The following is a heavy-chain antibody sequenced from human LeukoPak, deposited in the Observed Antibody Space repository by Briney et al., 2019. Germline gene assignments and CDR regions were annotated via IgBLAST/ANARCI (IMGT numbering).Heavy chain of an antibody. CDR1: GYTFTGYF. V-gene: IGHV1-2*02. CDR2: INPNSGGT. CDR3: ARGPIAVED. D-gene: IGHD6-19*01. J-gene: IGHJ4*02. Sequence: ASVKVSCKASGYTFTGYFMHWVRLAPGQGLEWMGWINPNSGGTNYAQKFQDRVTMTRDTSISTAYLDLSRLTSDDTAVYYCARGPIAVEDWGQGTLVTVSS.